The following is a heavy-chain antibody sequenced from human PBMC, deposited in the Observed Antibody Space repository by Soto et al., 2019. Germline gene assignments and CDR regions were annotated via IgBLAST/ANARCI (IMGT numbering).Heavy chain of an antibody. V-gene: IGHV3-53*04. CDR3: ARGPRDSIILDYYYYMDV. CDR2: IYSGGST. D-gene: IGHD3-16*01. J-gene: IGHJ6*03. CDR1: GFTVSSNY. Sequence: GGSLRLSCAASGFTVSSNYMSWVRQAPGKGLEWVSVIYSGGSTYYADSVKGRFTISRHNSKNTLYLQMNSLRAEDTAVYYCARGPRDSIILDYYYYMDVWGKGTTVTVSS.